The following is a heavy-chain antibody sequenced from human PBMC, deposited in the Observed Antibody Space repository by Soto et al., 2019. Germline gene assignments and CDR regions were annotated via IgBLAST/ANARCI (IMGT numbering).Heavy chain of an antibody. D-gene: IGHD6-19*01. CDR2: IYYSGST. CDR1: GGSISSYY. J-gene: IGHJ5*02. Sequence: QVQLQESGPGLVKPSETLSLTCTVSGGSISSYYWSWIRQPPGKGLEWIGYIYYSGSTNYNPSLKSRVTISVDTSKNQFSLKLSSVTAADTAVYYCAREVIESGIAVAGTENWFDPWGQGTLVTVSS. CDR3: AREVIESGIAVAGTENWFDP. V-gene: IGHV4-59*01.